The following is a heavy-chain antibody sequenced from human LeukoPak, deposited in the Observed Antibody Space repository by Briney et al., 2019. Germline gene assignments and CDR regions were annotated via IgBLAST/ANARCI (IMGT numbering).Heavy chain of an antibody. CDR2: ISTNGGST. J-gene: IGHJ3*02. D-gene: IGHD2-15*01. V-gene: IGHV3-64D*09. CDR1: GFTFSSYA. Sequence: GESLRLSCSASGFTFSSYAMHWVRQAPGKGLEYVSAISTNGGSTYYGDSVKGRFTISRDNSKNTLYLQMSSLRAEDTAVYYCVKVWGRDIGAFDIWGQGTMVTVSS. CDR3: VKVWGRDIGAFDI.